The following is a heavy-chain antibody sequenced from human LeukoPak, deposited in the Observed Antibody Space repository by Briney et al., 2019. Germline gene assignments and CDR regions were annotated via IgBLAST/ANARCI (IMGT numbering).Heavy chain of an antibody. Sequence: GGSLRLSCAASGFTFGSYAMSWVRQAPGRGPEWVSAITESGGGTYNADSVKGRFTISRDNSKKTLFLQMNSLRAEDTAIYYCAKGSAAGRPYYFDYWGQGTLVTVSS. CDR2: ITESGGGT. CDR1: GFTFGSYA. CDR3: AKGSAAGRPYYFDY. V-gene: IGHV3-23*01. D-gene: IGHD6-25*01. J-gene: IGHJ4*02.